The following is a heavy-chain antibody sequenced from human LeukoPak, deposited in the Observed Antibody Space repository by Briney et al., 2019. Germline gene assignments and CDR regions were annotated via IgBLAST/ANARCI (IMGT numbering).Heavy chain of an antibody. CDR1: GFTFSSYG. V-gene: IGHV3-33*01. Sequence: PGRSLRLSCAASGFTFSSYGMHWVRQAPGKGLEWVAVIWYDGSNKYYADSVKGRFTISRDNSKNTLYLQMNSLRAEDTAVYYCAREGGAAAGTEAFDIWGQGTMVTVSS. CDR2: IWYDGSNK. CDR3: AREGGAAAGTEAFDI. J-gene: IGHJ3*02. D-gene: IGHD6-13*01.